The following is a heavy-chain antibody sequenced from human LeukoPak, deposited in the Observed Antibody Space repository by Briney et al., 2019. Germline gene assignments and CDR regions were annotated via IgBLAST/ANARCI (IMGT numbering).Heavy chain of an antibody. CDR3: ARGLTRSFDI. V-gene: IGHV3-21*01. CDR2: ISSSSSYI. J-gene: IGHJ3*02. CDR1: GFTFSNYG. Sequence: GRSLRLSCAASGFTFSNYGIHWVRQAPGKGLEWVSSISSSSSYIYYADSVKGRFTISRDNAKNSLYLQMNSLRAEDTAVYYCARGLTRSFDIWGQGTMVTVSS.